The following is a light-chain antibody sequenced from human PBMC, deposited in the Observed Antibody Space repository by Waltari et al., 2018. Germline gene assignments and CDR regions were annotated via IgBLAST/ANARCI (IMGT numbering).Light chain of an antibody. CDR1: SSDIGSYNL. CDR3: SSYAGTSTSVL. V-gene: IGLV2-23*02. J-gene: IGLJ2*01. Sequence: QSALTQPASVSGSPGQSITISCSGTSSDIGSYNLVSWYQHHPGKAPKLLIYDVTERPSGVSDRFSGSKSGNAASLTISGLQAEDEADYYCSSYAGTSTSVLLGGGTKLTVL. CDR2: DVT.